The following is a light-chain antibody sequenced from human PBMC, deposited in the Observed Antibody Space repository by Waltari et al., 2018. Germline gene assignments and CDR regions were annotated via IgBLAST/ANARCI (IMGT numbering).Light chain of an antibody. J-gene: IGLJ2*01. CDR2: DVS. CDR3: CSRAGSSVV. V-gene: IGLV2-11*01. Sequence: QSALTQPRSVSGSPGQSVTISCTGTSGDVGDYNYVSWSQEQPGKAPRLTIYDVSERPSGVPDRFSASKSGNTASLTISGLQAEDEGSYHCCSRAGSSVVFGGGTKLTVL. CDR1: SGDVGDYNY.